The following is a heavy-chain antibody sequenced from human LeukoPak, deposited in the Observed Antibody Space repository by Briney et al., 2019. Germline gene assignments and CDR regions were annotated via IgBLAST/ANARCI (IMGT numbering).Heavy chain of an antibody. CDR1: GFTFSTYE. D-gene: IGHD2-15*01. CDR2: FGTIDGAT. J-gene: IGHJ4*02. V-gene: IGHV3-48*03. Sequence: GGSLRLSCAASGFTFSTYEMNWVRQAPGKGLEWVSTFGTIDGATAYADSVKGRFAISTDNAKTSLYLQMDSLRAEDTAFYYCVRTHCSGGSCYSRPLDYWGQGALATVSS. CDR3: VRTHCSGGSCYSRPLDY.